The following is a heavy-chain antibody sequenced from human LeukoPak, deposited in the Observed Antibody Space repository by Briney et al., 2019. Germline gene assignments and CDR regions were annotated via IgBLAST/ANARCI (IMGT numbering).Heavy chain of an antibody. D-gene: IGHD4-11*01. V-gene: IGHV4-34*01. Sequence: PSETLSLTCAVYGGSFSGYYWSWIRQPPGKGLEWIGEINHSGSTNYNPSLKSRVTISVDTSKNQFSLKLSSVTAADTAVYYCARGRFKVYSSPLDYWGQGTLVTVSS. CDR1: GGSFSGYY. CDR2: INHSGST. J-gene: IGHJ4*02. CDR3: ARGRFKVYSSPLDY.